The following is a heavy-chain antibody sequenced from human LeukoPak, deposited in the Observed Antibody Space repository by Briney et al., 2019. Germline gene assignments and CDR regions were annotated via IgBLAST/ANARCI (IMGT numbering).Heavy chain of an antibody. CDR3: VKDPRDTYGTNWFVS. D-gene: IGHD2-21*01. V-gene: IGHV3-23*01. CDR1: GFSFGKYA. CDR2: ISGTGGAT. J-gene: IGHJ5*01. Sequence: GGSLSLSCVASGFSFGKYAMSWVRQAPGKGLQWVSQISGTGGATWYAGFARDRFTISRDNSKKTLYLQMSGLRVEDTAMYYCVKDPRDTYGTNWFVSWGQGTLLIVSS.